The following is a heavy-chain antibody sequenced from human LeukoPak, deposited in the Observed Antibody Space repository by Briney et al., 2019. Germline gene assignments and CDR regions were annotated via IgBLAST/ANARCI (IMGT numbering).Heavy chain of an antibody. CDR2: IKQDGSEK. CDR1: GFTFSNYW. Sequence: GGSLRPSCAASGFTFSNYWMSCVRQAPGKGLEWVANIKQDGSEKYYVDSVKGRFTISRDNAKNSLYLQMNSLRAEDTAVYYCARANEGYYFDYWGQGTLVTVSS. CDR3: ARANEGYYFDY. D-gene: IGHD1-1*01. J-gene: IGHJ4*02. V-gene: IGHV3-7*03.